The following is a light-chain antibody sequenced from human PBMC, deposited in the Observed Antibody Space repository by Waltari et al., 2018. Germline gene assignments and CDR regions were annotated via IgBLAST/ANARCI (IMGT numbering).Light chain of an antibody. CDR1: GPDIGDFKY. Sequence: QSALTQPASVSGSPGQSITISCTGAGPDIGDFKYVSWYQPHPGKPPNLLIYDVPNRPAGLSDRVSGSQAGNTASLLITGRQAGDEADYYCGSYTITSLVVFGGGTRLTVL. CDR2: DVP. V-gene: IGLV2-14*03. CDR3: GSYTITSLVV. J-gene: IGLJ2*01.